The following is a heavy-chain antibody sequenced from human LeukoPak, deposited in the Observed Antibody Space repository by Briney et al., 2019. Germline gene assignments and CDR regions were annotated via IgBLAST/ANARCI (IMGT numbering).Heavy chain of an antibody. D-gene: IGHD1-26*01. CDR2: IRYDGSNK. J-gene: IGHJ4*02. Sequence: PGGSLRLSCAASGFTFSSYGMHWVRQAPGKGLEWVAFIRYDGSNKYYTDSVKGRFIISRDNSKNTLYLQMNSLRAEDTAVYYCAKDTWRWEQGFDYWGQGTLVTVSS. V-gene: IGHV3-30*02. CDR1: GFTFSSYG. CDR3: AKDTWRWEQGFDY.